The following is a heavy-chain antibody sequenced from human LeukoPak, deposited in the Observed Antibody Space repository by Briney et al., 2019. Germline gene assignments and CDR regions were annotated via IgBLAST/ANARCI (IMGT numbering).Heavy chain of an antibody. CDR3: ARDLMGYFDY. CDR1: GGSISSGGYS. V-gene: IGHV4-30-2*01. Sequence: PSETVSLTCAVSGGSISSGGYSWSWIRQPPGKGLEWIGYIYHSGSTYYNPSLKSRVTISVDRSKNQFSLKLSSVTAADTAVYYCARDLMGYFDYWGQGTLVTVSS. J-gene: IGHJ4*02. CDR2: IYHSGST.